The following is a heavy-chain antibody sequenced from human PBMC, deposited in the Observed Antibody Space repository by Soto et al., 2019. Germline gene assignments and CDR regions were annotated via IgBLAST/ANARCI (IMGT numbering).Heavy chain of an antibody. CDR3: ARDRGIGSYNNWFDP. CDR1: GVSVNSEIYY. CDR2: IYYSGST. Sequence: PSETLSLTCTVSGVSVNSEIYYWSWIRQPPGKGLEWIGYIYYSGSTNYNPSLKSRVTISVDTSKNQFSLRLSSVTAADTALYYCARDRGIGSYNNWFDPWGQGTVVTVSS. J-gene: IGHJ5*02. D-gene: IGHD3-10*01. V-gene: IGHV4-61*01.